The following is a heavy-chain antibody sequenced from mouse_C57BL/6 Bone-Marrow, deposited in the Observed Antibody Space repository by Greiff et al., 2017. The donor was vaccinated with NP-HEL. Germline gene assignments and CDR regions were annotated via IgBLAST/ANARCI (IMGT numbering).Heavy chain of an antibody. V-gene: IGHV2-9*01. J-gene: IGHJ3*01. CDR3: AKQGYYGSSPAWFAY. Sequence: VQLQQSGPGLVAPSQSLSITRTVSGFSLTSYGVDWVRQPPGKGLEWLGVIWGGGSTNYNSALMSRLSISKDKSKSKGFLKMNSLQTDDTAMYYCAKQGYYGSSPAWFAYWGQGTLVTVSA. D-gene: IGHD1-1*01. CDR2: IWGGGST. CDR1: GFSLTSYG.